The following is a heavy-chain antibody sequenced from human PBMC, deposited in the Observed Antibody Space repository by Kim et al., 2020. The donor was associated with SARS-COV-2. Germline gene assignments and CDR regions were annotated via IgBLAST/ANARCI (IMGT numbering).Heavy chain of an antibody. CDR2: IYRDGTT. J-gene: IGHJ6*02. V-gene: IGHV3-53*01. CDR1: GFTFSSNY. CDR3: ARDQYDSSGYYYYGMDV. Sequence: GSLRLSCAASGFTFSSNYMSWVRQAPGKGLEWVSVIYRDGTTRYADSVKGRFTISRDNSKNTLYLQMNRLRADDTAVYYCARDQYDSSGYYYYGMDVWGQGTKVTVSS. D-gene: IGHD3-22*01.